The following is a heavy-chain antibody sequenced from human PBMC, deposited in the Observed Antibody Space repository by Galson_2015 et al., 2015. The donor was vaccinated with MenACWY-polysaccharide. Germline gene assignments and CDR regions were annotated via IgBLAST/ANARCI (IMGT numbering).Heavy chain of an antibody. CDR3: ARGGCSSTSCYLDTYFDY. CDR1: GFTFSSYG. CDR2: ISSNGGST. Sequence: SLRLSCAASGFTFSSYGMHWVRQAPGKGLEYVSAISSNGGSTYYGDSVKGRFTISRDSSKNTLYLQMGSLRAEDMAVYYCARGGCSSTSCYLDTYFDYWGQGTLVTVSS. V-gene: IGHV3-64*02. J-gene: IGHJ4*02. D-gene: IGHD2-2*01.